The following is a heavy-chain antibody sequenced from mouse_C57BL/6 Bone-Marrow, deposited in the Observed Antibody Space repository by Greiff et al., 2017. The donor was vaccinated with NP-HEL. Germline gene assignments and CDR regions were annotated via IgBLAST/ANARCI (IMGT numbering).Heavy chain of an antibody. Sequence: VQLQQSVAELVRPGASVKLSCTASGFNIKNTYMHWVKQRPEQGLEWIGRIDPANGNTKYAPKFQGKATITADTSSNTAYLQLSSLTSEDTAIYYCASLMWKLGTWFAYWGQGTLVAVSA. CDR3: ASLMWKLGTWFAY. V-gene: IGHV14-3*01. D-gene: IGHD4-1*01. CDR2: IDPANGNT. CDR1: GFNIKNTY. J-gene: IGHJ3*01.